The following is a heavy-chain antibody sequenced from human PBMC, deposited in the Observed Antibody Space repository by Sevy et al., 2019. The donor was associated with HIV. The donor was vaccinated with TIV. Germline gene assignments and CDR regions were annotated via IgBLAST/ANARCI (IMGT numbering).Heavy chain of an antibody. Sequence: GGYLRLSCAVSGFTFSNYAMSWVRQAPGKGLEWVSAIGGSGGSSYYAESVKGRFIISRDNSKNTLSLQMNSLRGEDTAVYYCAKDRARVVGDAFDLWGQGTMVTVSS. CDR1: GFTFSNYA. D-gene: IGHD1-26*01. CDR3: AKDRARVVGDAFDL. J-gene: IGHJ3*01. CDR2: IGGSGGSS. V-gene: IGHV3-23*01.